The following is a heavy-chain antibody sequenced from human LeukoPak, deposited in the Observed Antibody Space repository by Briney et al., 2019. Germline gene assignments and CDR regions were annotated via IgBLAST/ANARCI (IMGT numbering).Heavy chain of an antibody. CDR2: IKSKTDGGTT. Sequence: PGGSLRLSCAASGFTFSNTGMNWVRQAPGQGLEWVGRIKSKTDGGTTDYAAPVKGRFTISRDDSKTTLYLQMNSLKTEDTAVYYCTTTGAGDWGDYFDYWGQGTLVTVSS. CDR3: TTTGAGDWGDYFDY. V-gene: IGHV3-15*07. CDR1: GFTFSNTG. D-gene: IGHD2-21*01. J-gene: IGHJ4*02.